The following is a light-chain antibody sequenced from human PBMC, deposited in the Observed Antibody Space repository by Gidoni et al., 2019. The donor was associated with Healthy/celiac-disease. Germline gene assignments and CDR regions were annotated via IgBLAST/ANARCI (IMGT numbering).Light chain of an antibody. CDR1: QSVSSY. CDR3: QQRSNWPTIT. V-gene: IGKV3-11*01. CDR2: DAS. Sequence: EIVLTHSPATLSLSPGERATLSCRASQSVSSYLAWYQQKPGQAPRLLSYDASNRATGIPARFSGSGSGTDCTLTISSIEPEDFAVYYCQQRSNWPTITFXXXTRLEIK. J-gene: IGKJ5*01.